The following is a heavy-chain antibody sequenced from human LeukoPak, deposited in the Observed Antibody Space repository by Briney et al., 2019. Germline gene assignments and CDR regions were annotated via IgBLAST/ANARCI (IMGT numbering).Heavy chain of an antibody. CDR1: GGSISSGSYY. CDR3: ARVSYGSGSYY. D-gene: IGHD3-10*01. CDR2: IYYSGST. J-gene: IGHJ4*02. V-gene: IGHV4-61*01. Sequence: SQTLSLTCSVSGGSISSGSYYWSWIRQPPGKGLEWIGYIYYSGSTNYNPSLKSRVTISVDTSKNQFSPKLSSVTAADTAVYYCARVSYGSGSYYWGQGTLVTLSS.